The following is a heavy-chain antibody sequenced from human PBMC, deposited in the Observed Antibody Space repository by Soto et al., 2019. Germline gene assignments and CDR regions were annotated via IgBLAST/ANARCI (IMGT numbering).Heavy chain of an antibody. CDR1: VCTFISYG. D-gene: IGHD6-19*01. CDR2: ISYDGSNT. CDR3: AKDKGKQWLEGRDYYYYGMDV. Sequence: PGGSFRLSCAASVCTFISYGMHWGREAPGMGLEWVSVISYDGSNTYYADSVKGRFTITRNNSKNTMYLQMNSLRAEDKAVYYCAKDKGKQWLEGRDYYYYGMDVWGQGTTVTVS. V-gene: IGHV3-30*18. J-gene: IGHJ6*02.